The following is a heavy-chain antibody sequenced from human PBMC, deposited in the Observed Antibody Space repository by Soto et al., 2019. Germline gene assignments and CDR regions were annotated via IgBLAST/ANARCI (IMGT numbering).Heavy chain of an antibody. Sequence: GGSLRLSCAASGFTFSSYGMHWVRQAPGKGLEWVAVISYDGSNKYYADSVKGRFTISRDNSKNTLYLQMNSLRLSSVTAADTAVYYCARVHYDILTAYSYYFDSWGQGNLVTVSS. CDR3: ARVHYDILTAYSYYFDS. V-gene: IGHV3-30*03. CDR1: GFTFSSYG. CDR2: ISYDGSNK. J-gene: IGHJ4*02. D-gene: IGHD3-9*01.